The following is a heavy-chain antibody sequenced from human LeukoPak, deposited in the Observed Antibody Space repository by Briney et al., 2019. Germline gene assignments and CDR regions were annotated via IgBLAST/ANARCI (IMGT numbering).Heavy chain of an antibody. CDR1: GRSISSYY. CDR2: LSKSANT. Sequence: PSETLSLTCTVSGRSISSYYWGWIRLPAGKGMEWIGYLSKSANTNYSPSLKSRVTIFGDTSKIQFLLKLSSVTAADTAVYYWARARYVNSFYAFDIWGEGTLVTVSS. D-gene: IGHD3-9*01. CDR3: ARARYVNSFYAFDI. V-gene: IGHV4-59*01. J-gene: IGHJ3*02.